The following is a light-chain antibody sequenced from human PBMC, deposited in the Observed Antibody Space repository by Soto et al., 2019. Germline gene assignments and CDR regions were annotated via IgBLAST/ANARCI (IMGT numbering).Light chain of an antibody. CDR1: TSDIGGFNY. J-gene: IGLJ2*01. CDR3: SSYTSGSAYVL. Sequence: QSALTQPASVSGSPGQSITISCTGTTSDIGGFNYVSWYQQHPGKAPKLMIYEVSNRPSGVSHRFSGSKSGNTASLTISGLQAEDEADYYCSSYTSGSAYVLFGGGTKLTVL. CDR2: EVS. V-gene: IGLV2-14*01.